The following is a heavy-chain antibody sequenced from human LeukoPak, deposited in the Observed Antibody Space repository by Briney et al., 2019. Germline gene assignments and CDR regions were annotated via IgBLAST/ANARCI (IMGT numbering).Heavy chain of an antibody. V-gene: IGHV3-9*01. CDR3: ARSDPYFDY. J-gene: IGHJ4*02. CDR2: ISWISGSI. D-gene: IGHD3-3*01. CDR1: GFTFDDYA. Sequence: GGSLRLSCAASGFTFDDYAMHWVRQAPGKGLEWVSGISWISGSIGYADSVKGRFTISRDNAKNSLYLQMNSLRAEDTALYYCARSDPYFDYWGQGTLVTVSS.